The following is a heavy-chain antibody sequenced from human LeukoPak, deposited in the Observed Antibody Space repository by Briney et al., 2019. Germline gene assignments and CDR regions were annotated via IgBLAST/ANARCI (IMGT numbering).Heavy chain of an antibody. Sequence: GESLQISCRVSGYAFASYWIGWGRQVPGKGLEWMGIIYPDDSDTKYSPSFQGQVAFSADKSVNTAYLQWSSLKASDSAMYYCARFEVNHEDSSSFYYFDHWGQGTLVTVSS. CDR3: ARFEVNHEDSSSFYYFDH. D-gene: IGHD3-22*01. CDR1: GYAFASYW. CDR2: IYPDDSDT. J-gene: IGHJ4*02. V-gene: IGHV5-51*01.